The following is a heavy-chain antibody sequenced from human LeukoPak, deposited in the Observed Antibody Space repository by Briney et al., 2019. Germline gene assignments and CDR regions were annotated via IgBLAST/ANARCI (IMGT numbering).Heavy chain of an antibody. CDR3: ASTSSYYTSRWYPFDY. J-gene: IGHJ4*02. CDR2: IYTSGST. D-gene: IGHD6-13*01. V-gene: IGHV4-61*02. Sequence: SQTLSLTCTVSGGSISSGSYYWTCIRQPAGKGLEWIGRIYTSGSTNYNPSLKSRVTISVDTSKNQFSLKLSSVTAADTAVYYCASTSSYYTSRWYPFDYWGQGTLVTVSS. CDR1: GGSISSGSYY.